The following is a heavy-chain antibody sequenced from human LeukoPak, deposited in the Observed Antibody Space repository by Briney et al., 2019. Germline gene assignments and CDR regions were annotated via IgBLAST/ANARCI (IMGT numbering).Heavy chain of an antibody. V-gene: IGHV1-18*01. CDR2: ISGYNGNT. J-gene: IGHJ4*02. CDR1: GYTFTNYG. Sequence: ASVKVSCKASGYTFTNYGISWVRQAPGQGVEWMGWISGYNGNTKYAQKVQGRVTMTTDTSTSTAYIDLGSVRSDDTAVYYCPRTYYYDTSGHYRFDYWGQGTLVTVSS. D-gene: IGHD3-22*01. CDR3: PRTYYYDTSGHYRFDY.